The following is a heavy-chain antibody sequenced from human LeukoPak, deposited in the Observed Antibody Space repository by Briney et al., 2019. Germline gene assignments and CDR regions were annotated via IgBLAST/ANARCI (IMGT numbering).Heavy chain of an antibody. V-gene: IGHV1-2*02. CDR2: INPNSVGT. CDR3: ARDPTRAIFGVALSLDYFDY. Sequence: APVKVSCKASGYTFSGYYMHWVRQAPGQGLEWMGWINPNSVGTNYAQKFQGRVTMTRATSISTAYMELSRLRSDDTAVYYCARDPTRAIFGVALSLDYFDYWGQGTLVTVSS. CDR1: GYTFSGYY. J-gene: IGHJ4*02. D-gene: IGHD3-3*01.